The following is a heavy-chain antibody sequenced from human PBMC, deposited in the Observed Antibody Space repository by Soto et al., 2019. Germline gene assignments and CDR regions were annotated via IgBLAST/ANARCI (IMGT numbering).Heavy chain of an antibody. CDR3: ARAATVTPIFDY. V-gene: IGHV1-69*01. CDR1: GGTFSSYA. J-gene: IGHJ4*02. Sequence: QVQLVQSGAEVKKPGSSVKVSCKASGGTFSSYAVSWVRQAPGRGLEWMGGIIPIFGTANYAQKFQGRVTITADESTSTAYMELSSLTSEDTAVYYCARAATVTPIFDYWGQGTLVTVSS. D-gene: IGHD4-17*01. CDR2: IIPIFGTA.